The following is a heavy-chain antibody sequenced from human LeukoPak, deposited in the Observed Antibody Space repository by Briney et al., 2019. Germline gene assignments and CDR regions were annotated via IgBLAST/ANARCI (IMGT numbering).Heavy chain of an antibody. D-gene: IGHD3-3*01. CDR1: GYTFTGYY. J-gene: IGHJ3*02. V-gene: IGHV1-2*02. CDR2: INPNSGGT. CDR3: AKDRDFGSGNDDAFDI. Sequence: GASVKVSCKASGYTFTGYYMHWLRQAPGQGLEWMGWINPNSGGTNYAQKFQGRVSMTRVTAISTAYMELSRMRSDDTAVYYSAKDRDFGSGNDDAFDIWGQGTMVTVSS.